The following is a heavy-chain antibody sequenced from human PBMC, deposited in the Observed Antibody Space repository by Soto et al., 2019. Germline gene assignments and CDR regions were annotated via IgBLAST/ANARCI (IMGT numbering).Heavy chain of an antibody. J-gene: IGHJ4*02. Sequence: GGSLRLSCAASGFTFSSYSMNWVRQAPGKGLEWVSYISSSSSTIYYADSVKGRFTISRDNAKNSLYLQMNSLRDEDTAVYYCARDITIFGVVTPYYFDYWGQGTLVTVYS. V-gene: IGHV3-48*02. D-gene: IGHD3-3*01. CDR1: GFTFSSYS. CDR2: ISSSSSTI. CDR3: ARDITIFGVVTPYYFDY.